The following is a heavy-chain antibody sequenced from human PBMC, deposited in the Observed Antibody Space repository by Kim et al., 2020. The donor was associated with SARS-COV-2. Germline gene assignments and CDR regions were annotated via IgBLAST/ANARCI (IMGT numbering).Heavy chain of an antibody. V-gene: IGHV1-24*01. Sequence: ASVKVSCKVSGYTLTELSMHWVRQAPGQGLEWMGGFDPEDGETIYAQKFQGRVTMTEDTSTDTAYMELSSLRSEDTAVYYCATAKVVVAADHYDYWGQGTLVTVSS. CDR3: ATAKVVVAADHYDY. CDR1: GYTLTELS. J-gene: IGHJ4*02. D-gene: IGHD2-15*01. CDR2: FDPEDGET.